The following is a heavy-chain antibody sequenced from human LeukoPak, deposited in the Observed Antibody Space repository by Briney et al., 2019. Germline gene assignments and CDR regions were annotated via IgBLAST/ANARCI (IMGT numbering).Heavy chain of an antibody. V-gene: IGHV3-23*01. CDR2: ISGSGGST. CDR3: ARLSRRITMIVVAPYWYFDL. D-gene: IGHD3-22*01. Sequence: HAGGSLRLSCAASGFTFSSYSMSWVRQAPGKGLECVSAISGSGGSTYYADSVKGRFTISRDNSKNTLYLQMNSLSAEDTAVYYCARLSRRITMIVVAPYWYFDLWGRGTLVTVSS. J-gene: IGHJ2*01. CDR1: GFTFSSYS.